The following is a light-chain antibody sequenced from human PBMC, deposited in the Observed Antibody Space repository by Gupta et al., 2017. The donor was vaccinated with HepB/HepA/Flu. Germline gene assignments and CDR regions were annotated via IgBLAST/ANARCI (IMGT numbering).Light chain of an antibody. CDR1: SSNIGSNY. V-gene: IGLV1-47*01. Sequence: QSVLTQPPSASGTPGQRVTISCSGRSSNIGSNYVYWYQQLPGTAPKLLIYRNNQRPSGVPDRFSGSKFGTSASLAIXGXRSEDEXDYYCATWDDSLSGVVFGGGTKLTVL. J-gene: IGLJ2*01. CDR2: RNN. CDR3: ATWDDSLSGVV.